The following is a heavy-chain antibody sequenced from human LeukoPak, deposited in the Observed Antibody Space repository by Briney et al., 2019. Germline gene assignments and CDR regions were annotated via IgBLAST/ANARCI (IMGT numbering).Heavy chain of an antibody. Sequence: PGGPLRLSCAASGFTFSNYWMTWVRQAPGKGLEWVANINQGENEKYYVDSVRGRFTISRDNTNSSVNLQMNSLRAEDTAVYYCARERDGRYFDYWGQGILVTVSS. CDR1: GFTFSNYW. J-gene: IGHJ4*02. V-gene: IGHV3-7*03. CDR3: ARERDGRYFDY. CDR2: INQGENEK.